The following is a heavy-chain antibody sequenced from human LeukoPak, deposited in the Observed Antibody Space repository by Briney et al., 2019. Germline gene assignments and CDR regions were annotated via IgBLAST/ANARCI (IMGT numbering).Heavy chain of an antibody. CDR2: ISYDGSNK. J-gene: IGHJ4*02. V-gene: IGHV3-33*05. D-gene: IGHD1-26*01. Sequence: GGSLRLSCAASGFAFSNYGMHWVRQAPGKGLEWVTIISYDGSNKYYADSVKGRFTISRDNSKNTLYLQMNSLRAEDTAVYYCAITVSGSFDYWGQGTLVTVSS. CDR1: GFAFSNYG. CDR3: AITVSGSFDY.